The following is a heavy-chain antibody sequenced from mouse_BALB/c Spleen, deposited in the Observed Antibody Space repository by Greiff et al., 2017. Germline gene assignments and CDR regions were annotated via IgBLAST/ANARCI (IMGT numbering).Heavy chain of an antibody. Sequence: DVMLVESGGGLVKPGGSLKLSCAASGFTFSDYYMYWVRQTPEKRLEWVATISDGGSYTYYPDSVKGRFTISRDNAKNNLYLQMSSLKSEDTAMYYCARAAWFAYWGQGTLVTVSA. CDR3: ARAAWFAY. CDR1: GFTFSDYY. CDR2: ISDGGSYT. V-gene: IGHV5-4*02. J-gene: IGHJ3*01.